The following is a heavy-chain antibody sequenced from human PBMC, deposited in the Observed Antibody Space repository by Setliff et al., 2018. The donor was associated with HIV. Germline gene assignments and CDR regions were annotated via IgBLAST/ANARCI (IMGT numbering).Heavy chain of an antibody. V-gene: IGHV4-39*01. D-gene: IGHD3-10*01. CDR2: IYYSGST. J-gene: IGHJ4*02. CDR3: ARWHPPYGFWEEDY. Sequence: SETLSLTCTVSGDSIGNSSYYWAWIRQPPGKGLEWIGNIYYSGSTYYNPSLKTRVTISVDGSKNQFSLKLKSVTAADTAVYYCARWHPPYGFWEEDYWGQGILVTVSS. CDR1: GDSIGNSSYY.